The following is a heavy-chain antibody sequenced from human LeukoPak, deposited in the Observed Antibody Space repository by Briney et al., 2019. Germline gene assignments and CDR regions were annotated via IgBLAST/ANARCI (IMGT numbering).Heavy chain of an antibody. CDR3: AKGVVSIAVAGLGYFDY. Sequence: GRSLTLSCAASGFTFSSYGMHWVRQAPGKGLEWVTFISYDGSNKYYADSVKGRFTISRDNSKNTLYLQTNSLRAEDTAVYYCAKGVVSIAVAGLGYFDYWGQGTRVTVSS. CDR1: GFTFSSYG. V-gene: IGHV3-30*18. J-gene: IGHJ4*02. D-gene: IGHD6-13*01. CDR2: ISYDGSNK.